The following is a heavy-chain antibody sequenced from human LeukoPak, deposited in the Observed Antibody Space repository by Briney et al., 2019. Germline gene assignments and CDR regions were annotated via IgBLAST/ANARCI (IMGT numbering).Heavy chain of an antibody. CDR1: GGSISSYY. CDR3: ARAMTGYSSSGYFDY. D-gene: IGHD6-13*01. V-gene: IGHV4-59*01. CDR2: IYYSGST. J-gene: IGHJ4*02. Sequence: SETLSLTCTVSGGSISSYYWSWIRQPPGQGLEWIGYIYYSGSTNYNPSLKSRVTISVDTSKNQFSLKLSSVTAADTAVYYCARAMTGYSSSGYFDYWGQGTLVTVSS.